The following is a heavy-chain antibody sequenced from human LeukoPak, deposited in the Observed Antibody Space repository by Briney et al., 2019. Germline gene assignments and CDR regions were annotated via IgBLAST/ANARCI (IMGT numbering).Heavy chain of an antibody. CDR3: ASPSYYDSSGYTT. CDR1: GYTFSYFG. D-gene: IGHD3-22*01. Sequence: ASVRVSCKGSGYTFSYFGINWVRQAPGQGLEWMGGIIPIFGTANYAQKFQGRVTITTDESTSTAYMELSSLRSEDTAVYYCASPSYYDSSGYTTWGQGTLVTVSS. V-gene: IGHV1-69*05. CDR2: IIPIFGTA. J-gene: IGHJ5*02.